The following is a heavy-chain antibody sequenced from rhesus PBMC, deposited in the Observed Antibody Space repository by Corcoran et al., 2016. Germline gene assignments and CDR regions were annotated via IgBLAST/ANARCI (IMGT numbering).Heavy chain of an antibody. CDR1: GFTFSSYG. V-gene: IGHV3S5*01. D-gene: IGHD6-25*01. Sequence: EVQLVESGGGLVQPGGSLRLSCEASGFTFSSYGMSWVRQAPGKGLEWVSYISNGGASTYYADSMKGRFTISRDNSKNTLSLQMNSLRAEDTAVYYCANLAAAGLDYWGQGVLVTVSS. CDR3: ANLAAAGLDY. J-gene: IGHJ4*01. CDR2: ISNGGAST.